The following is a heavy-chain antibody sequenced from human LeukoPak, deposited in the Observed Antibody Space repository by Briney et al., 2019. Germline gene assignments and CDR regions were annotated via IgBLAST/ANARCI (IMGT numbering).Heavy chain of an antibody. D-gene: IGHD2-15*01. Sequence: PGGSLRLSCAASGFTFSSYGMHWVRQAPGKGLEWVAIIKFDGSDQYYADAVKGRFTISRDNSKNTLYLQMGSLRAEDTAVYYCARDVGQFDFWGQGTLVTVSS. CDR1: GFTFSSYG. CDR3: ARDVGQFDF. J-gene: IGHJ4*02. CDR2: IKFDGSDQ. V-gene: IGHV3-33*05.